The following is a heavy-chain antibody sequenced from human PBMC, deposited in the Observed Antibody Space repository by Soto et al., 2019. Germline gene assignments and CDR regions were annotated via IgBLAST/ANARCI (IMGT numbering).Heavy chain of an antibody. CDR2: ISISGGTI. J-gene: IGHJ4*02. Sequence: QVQLVESGGGLVKPGGSLRLSCAASGFTFSDYYMSWIRQAPGKGLEWLSYISISGGTIYYADSVKGRFSISRDNAKNSLYLQLSSLRAEDTAVYFWARDRARVFDSWGQGTLVTVSS. V-gene: IGHV3-11*01. CDR1: GFTFSDYY. CDR3: ARDRARVFDS.